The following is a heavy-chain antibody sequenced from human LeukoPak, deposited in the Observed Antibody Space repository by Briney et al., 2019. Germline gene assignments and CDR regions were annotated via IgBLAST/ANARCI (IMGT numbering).Heavy chain of an antibody. Sequence: ASVKVSCKASGYTFTGYYMHWVRQAPGQGLEWLGWINPNSGGTNYAQKFQGRVTMTRDTSISTAYMELSRLRSDDTAVYYCARDRITMVRGVWNWFDPWGQGTLVTVSS. J-gene: IGHJ5*02. CDR1: GYTFTGYY. CDR2: INPNSGGT. V-gene: IGHV1-2*02. D-gene: IGHD3-10*01. CDR3: ARDRITMVRGVWNWFDP.